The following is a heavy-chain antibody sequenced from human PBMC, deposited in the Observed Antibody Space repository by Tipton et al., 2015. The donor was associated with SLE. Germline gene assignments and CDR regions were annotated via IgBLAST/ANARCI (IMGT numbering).Heavy chain of an antibody. CDR2: MNPNSGNT. CDR1: GYTFTSFD. CDR3: ARAPPQLGFDY. D-gene: IGHD5-24*01. J-gene: IGHJ4*02. V-gene: IGHV1-8*01. Sequence: QVQLVQSGSELKKPGASVTVSCKASGYTFTSFDINWVRQATGQGLEWMGWMNPNSGNTAYAQKFQGRVTMTRDTSIGTAYMELSSLRSEDTAVYYCARAPPQLGFDYWGQGTLVTVSS.